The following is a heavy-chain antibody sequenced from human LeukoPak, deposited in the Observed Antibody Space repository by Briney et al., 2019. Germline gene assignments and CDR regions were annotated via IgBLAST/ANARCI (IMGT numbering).Heavy chain of an antibody. Sequence: GGSLRHSCAASGFTFSSYEMHWVRQAPGKGLEGVSYISSSGSAIYYADSVKGRFTISRDNAQVSLYLQMSGRRAEDTAVYYCAELGITMIGGVWGKGTTVTISS. CDR3: AELGITMIGGV. CDR1: GFTFSSYE. CDR2: ISSSGSAI. J-gene: IGHJ6*04. D-gene: IGHD3-10*02. V-gene: IGHV3-48*03.